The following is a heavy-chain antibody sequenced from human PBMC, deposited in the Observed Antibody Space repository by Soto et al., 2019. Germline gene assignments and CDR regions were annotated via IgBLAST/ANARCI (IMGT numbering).Heavy chain of an antibody. D-gene: IGHD3-22*01. V-gene: IGHV4-59*01. CDR3: ARDHDSSGYVDY. J-gene: IGHJ4*02. CDR2: IYYSGST. Sequence: SETLSLTCTVSGGSISSYYWSWIRQPPGKGLEWIGYIYYSGSTNYNPSLKSRLTISVDTSKNQFSLKLSSVTAADTAVYYCARDHDSSGYVDYWGQGTLVTVSS. CDR1: GGSISSYY.